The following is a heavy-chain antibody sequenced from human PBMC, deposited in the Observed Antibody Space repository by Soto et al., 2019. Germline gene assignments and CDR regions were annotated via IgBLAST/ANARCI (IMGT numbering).Heavy chain of an antibody. CDR1: GFTFSSYG. CDR3: ARARFHLGYCSSTSCYGMDV. V-gene: IGHV3-30*03. CDR2: ISYDGSNK. J-gene: IGHJ6*02. D-gene: IGHD2-2*01. Sequence: GGSLRLSCAASGFTFSSYGMHWVRQAPGKGLEWVAVISYDGSNKYYADSVKGRFTISRDNAKNSLYLQMNSLRAEDTAVYYCARARFHLGYCSSTSCYGMDVWGQGTTVTVSS.